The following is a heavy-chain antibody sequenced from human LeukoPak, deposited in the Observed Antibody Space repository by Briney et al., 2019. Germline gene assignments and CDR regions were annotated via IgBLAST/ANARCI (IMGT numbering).Heavy chain of an antibody. CDR3: ARGARWTDY. Sequence: SETLSLSCTVSGGSLSNYYWSWIRQPPGKGLEWIGYIYYSGSTNYNPSLKSRVTISVDTSKNQFSLKLSSVTAADTAVYYCARGARWTDYWGQGTLVTVSS. J-gene: IGHJ4*02. V-gene: IGHV4-59*01. CDR1: GGSLSNYY. D-gene: IGHD4-23*01. CDR2: IYYSGST.